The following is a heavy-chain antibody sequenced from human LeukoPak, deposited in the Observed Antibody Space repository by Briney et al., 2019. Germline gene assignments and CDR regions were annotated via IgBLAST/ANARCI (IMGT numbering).Heavy chain of an antibody. V-gene: IGHV4-39*01. CDR1: VVSISSSNSY. D-gene: IGHD3/OR15-3a*01. J-gene: IGHJ4*02. Sequence: SETLSLTCTVSVVSISSSNSYWGGIRQPPGKGLEWIGSIYYSGNTYYNASLKSQVSISIDTSKNQFSLRLTSVTAADTAVYYCARQTGSGLFILPGGQGTLVTVSS. CDR2: IYYSGNT. CDR3: ARQTGSGLFILP.